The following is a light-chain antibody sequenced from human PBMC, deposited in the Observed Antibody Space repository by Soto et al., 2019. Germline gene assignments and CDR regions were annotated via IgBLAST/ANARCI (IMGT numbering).Light chain of an antibody. Sequence: DIQMTQSPSSVSASVGDRVTITCRASQGISSCLAWYQQKPGKAPKHLIYAASSLKSGVPSRFSGSGSGTDFTLTISSLQPEDFATYYCQQANSFPLTFGGGTKVEIK. CDR3: QQANSFPLT. V-gene: IGKV1-12*01. CDR1: QGISSC. CDR2: AAS. J-gene: IGKJ4*01.